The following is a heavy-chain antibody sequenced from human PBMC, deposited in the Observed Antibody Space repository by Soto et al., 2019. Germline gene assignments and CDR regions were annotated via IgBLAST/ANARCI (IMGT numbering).Heavy chain of an antibody. CDR2: ISYDGSNK. V-gene: IGHV3-30*18. J-gene: IGHJ4*02. CDR3: AKVKGRFLELPFDY. D-gene: IGHD3-3*01. Sequence: GGSLRLSCAASGFTFSSYGMHWVRQAPGKGLEWVAVISYDGSNKYYADSVKGRFTISRDNSKNTLYLQMNSLRAEDTAVYYCAKVKGRFLELPFDYWGQGTLVTVS. CDR1: GFTFSSYG.